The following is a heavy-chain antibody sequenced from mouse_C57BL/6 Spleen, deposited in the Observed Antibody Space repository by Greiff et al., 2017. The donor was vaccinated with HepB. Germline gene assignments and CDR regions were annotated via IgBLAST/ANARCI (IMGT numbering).Heavy chain of an antibody. J-gene: IGHJ4*01. CDR2: IDPSDSYT. CDR1: GYTFTSYW. V-gene: IGHV1-69*01. CDR3: ARGNWDPYYAVDY. Sequence: VQLQQPGAELVMPGASVKLSCKASGYTFTSYWMHWVKQRPGQGLEWIGEIDPSDSYTNYNQKFKGKSTLTVDKSSSTAYMQLSSLTSEDSAVYYCARGNWDPYYAVDYWGQGTSVTVSS. D-gene: IGHD4-1*01.